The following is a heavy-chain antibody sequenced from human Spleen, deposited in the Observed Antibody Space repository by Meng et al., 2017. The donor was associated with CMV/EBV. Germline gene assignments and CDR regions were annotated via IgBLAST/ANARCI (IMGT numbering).Heavy chain of an antibody. CDR1: GGSFSGYY. D-gene: IGHD4-17*01. CDR3: ARQCATYGDLPEYYFDY. V-gene: IGHV4-34*01. Sequence: SETLSLTCAVYGGSFSGYYWSWIRQPPGKGLEWIGEINHSGSTNYNPPLKSRVTMSVDTSKNQLSLKVTSVTAADTAVYHCARQCATYGDLPEYYFDYWGPGTLVTVSS. J-gene: IGHJ4*02. CDR2: INHSGST.